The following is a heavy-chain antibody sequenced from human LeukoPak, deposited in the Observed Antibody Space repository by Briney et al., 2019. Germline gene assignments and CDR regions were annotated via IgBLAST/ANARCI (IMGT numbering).Heavy chain of an antibody. J-gene: IGHJ4*02. CDR3: ARAAYYYDSSGYNEYYFDY. D-gene: IGHD3-22*01. Sequence: PSETLSLTCAVYGGSFSGYYWSWIRQPPGKGLEWIGEINHSGSTNYNPSLKSRVTISVDTSKNQFSLKLSSVTAADTAVYYCARAAYYYDSSGYNEYYFDYWGQGTLVTVSS. V-gene: IGHV4-34*01. CDR1: GGSFSGYY. CDR2: INHSGST.